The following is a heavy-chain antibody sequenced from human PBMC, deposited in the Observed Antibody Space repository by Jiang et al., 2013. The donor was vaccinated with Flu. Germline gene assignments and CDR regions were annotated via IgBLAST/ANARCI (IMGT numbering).Heavy chain of an antibody. CDR3: ARDYPFSSGEKRGFDS. J-gene: IGHJ4*02. V-gene: IGHV1-2*02. Sequence: SGAEVXKPGASVKVSCKAPVYIFNKYNIFWVRQAPGQGLEWMAWINPQSGDTYSAEKFQGRVTVTRDTSISTAYMELTALTSGDTAIYYCARDYPFSSGEKRGFDSWGQGTLVTVSS. CDR1: VYIFNKYN. CDR2: INPQSGDT. D-gene: IGHD3-3*01.